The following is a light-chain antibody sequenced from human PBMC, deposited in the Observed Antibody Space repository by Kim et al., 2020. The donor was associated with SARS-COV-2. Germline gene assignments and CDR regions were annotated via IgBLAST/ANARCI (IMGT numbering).Light chain of an antibody. CDR3: HQYGSSPWT. V-gene: IGKV3-20*01. J-gene: IGKJ1*01. Sequence: EIVLTQSPGTLSLSPGERATLSCRASQSVSSNYLAWYQQKPGQAPRLLIYSASSRATGIPDRFSGSGSGTDFTLTISRMEPEDFAVYYCHQYGSSPWTFGQGTKVDIK. CDR1: QSVSSNY. CDR2: SAS.